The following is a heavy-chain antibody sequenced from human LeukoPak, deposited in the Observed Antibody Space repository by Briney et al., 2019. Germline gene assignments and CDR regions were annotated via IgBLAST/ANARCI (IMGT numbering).Heavy chain of an antibody. CDR2: INPNSGGT. CDR1: GGTFSSYT. D-gene: IGHD4-17*01. J-gene: IGHJ3*02. V-gene: IGHV1-2*02. CDR3: ARDFVPPLRNEVTTWGHFDAFDI. Sequence: ASVKVSCKASGGTFSSYTISWVRQAPGQGLEWMGWINPNSGGTNYAQKFQGRVTMTRDTSISTAYMELSRLRSDDTAVYYCARDFVPPLRNEVTTWGHFDAFDIWGQGTMVTVSS.